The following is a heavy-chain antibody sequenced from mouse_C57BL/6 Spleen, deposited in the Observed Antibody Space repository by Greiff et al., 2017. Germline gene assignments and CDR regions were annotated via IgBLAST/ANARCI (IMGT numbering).Heavy chain of an antibody. CDR3: ARFYYGYFDV. CDR1: GFTFSDYG. CDR2: ISSGSSTI. J-gene: IGHJ1*03. V-gene: IGHV5-17*01. D-gene: IGHD2-1*01. Sequence: EVKLQESGGGLVKPGGSLKLSCAASGFTFSDYGMHWVRQAPEKGLEWVAYISSGSSTIYYADTVKGRFTISRDNAKNTLFLQMTSLRAEDTAMYYCARFYYGYFDVWGTGTTVTVSS.